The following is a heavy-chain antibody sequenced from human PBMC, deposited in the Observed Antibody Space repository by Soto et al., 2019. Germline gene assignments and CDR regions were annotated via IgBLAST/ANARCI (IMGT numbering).Heavy chain of an antibody. D-gene: IGHD2-2*02. Sequence: SLRLSCAASGFTFDDYAMHWVRQAPGKGLEWVSGISWNSGSIGYADSVKGRFTISRDNAKNSLYLQMNSLRAEDTALYYSAQXXXXSTXSCYSGFDYWGQGTLVTVSS. V-gene: IGHV3-9*01. CDR3: AQXXXXSTXSCYSGFDY. CDR1: GFTFDDYA. J-gene: IGHJ4*02. CDR2: ISWNSGSI.